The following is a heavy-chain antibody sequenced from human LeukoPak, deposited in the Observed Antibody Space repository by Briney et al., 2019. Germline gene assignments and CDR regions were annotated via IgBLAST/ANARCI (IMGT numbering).Heavy chain of an antibody. D-gene: IGHD3-10*01. V-gene: IGHV3-7*01. CDR3: AKLAKYFYGSETYYFFEH. CDR2: INQDGTEK. J-gene: IGHJ4*02. CDR1: GFTFSSYW. Sequence: GGSLRLSCAASGFTFSSYWMSWVRQAPGKGLEWVANINQDGTEKYYVDSVKGRFTISRDNAKNSLYLLMNSLRVEDTAVYYCAKLAKYFYGSETYYFFEHWGQGTPVTASS.